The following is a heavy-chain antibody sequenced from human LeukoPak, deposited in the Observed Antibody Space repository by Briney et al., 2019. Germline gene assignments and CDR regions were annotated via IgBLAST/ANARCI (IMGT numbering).Heavy chain of an antibody. J-gene: IGHJ6*02. Sequence: PGGSLRLSCAASGFTFSSYGMSWVRQAPGKGLEWVSAISDAPDGGKTFYADSVKGRFPISRDNSKNMLYLQMNSLRAEDTAVYFCAKYCRSSSCNANSYYGMDVWGQGTTVTVSS. V-gene: IGHV3-23*01. CDR2: ISDAPDGGKT. CDR1: GFTFSSYG. D-gene: IGHD2-2*01. CDR3: AKYCRSSSCNANSYYGMDV.